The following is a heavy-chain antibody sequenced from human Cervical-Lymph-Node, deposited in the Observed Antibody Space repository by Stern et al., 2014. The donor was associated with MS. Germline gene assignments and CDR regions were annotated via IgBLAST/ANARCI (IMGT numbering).Heavy chain of an antibody. CDR1: GYTFTSYY. D-gene: IGHD2-15*01. CDR2: INPSGGST. Sequence: VQLMESGAEVKKPGASVKVSCKASGYTFTSYYMHWVRQAPGQGLEWMGIINPSGGSTSYAQKFQGRVTMTRDTSTSTVYMELSSLRSEDTAVYYCATDMRPSEGDYYFDYWGQGTLVTVSS. J-gene: IGHJ4*02. V-gene: IGHV1-46*01. CDR3: ATDMRPSEGDYYFDY.